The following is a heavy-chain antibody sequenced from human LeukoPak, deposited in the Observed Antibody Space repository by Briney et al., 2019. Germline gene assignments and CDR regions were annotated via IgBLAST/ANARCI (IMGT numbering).Heavy chain of an antibody. CDR3: ARDRRGVPAAEDY. D-gene: IGHD2-2*01. CDR1: GYTSTGYY. CDR2: INPNSGGT. V-gene: IGHV1-2*02. J-gene: IGHJ4*02. Sequence: ASVKVSCKASGYTSTGYYMHWVRQAPGQGLEWMGWINPNSGGTNYAQKFQGRVTMTRDTSISTAYMELSRLRSDDTAVYYCARDRRGVPAAEDYWGQGTLVTVSS.